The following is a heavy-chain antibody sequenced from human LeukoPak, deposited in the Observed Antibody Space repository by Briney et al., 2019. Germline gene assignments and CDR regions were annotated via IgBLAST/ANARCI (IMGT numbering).Heavy chain of an antibody. CDR2: INQSGST. V-gene: IGHV4-39*07. D-gene: IGHD3-3*01. CDR3: ARGLFGVVVGLDY. Sequence: SETLSLTCTVSGGSISSGSYYWSWIRQHPGKGLEWIGEINQSGSTNYDPSLGSRVTISLNMSKKQFSLRLTSVTAADTAVYYCARGLFGVVVGLDYWGQGTLVAVSS. J-gene: IGHJ4*02. CDR1: GGSISSGSYY.